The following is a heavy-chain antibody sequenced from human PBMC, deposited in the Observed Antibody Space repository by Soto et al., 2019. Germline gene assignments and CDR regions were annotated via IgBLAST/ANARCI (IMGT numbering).Heavy chain of an antibody. V-gene: IGHV3-64*01. CDR3: ARGGRHDYGEGWRYYYYYMDV. CDR1: GFTFSSYA. J-gene: IGHJ6*03. CDR2: ISSNGGST. D-gene: IGHD4-17*01. Sequence: EVQLVESGGGLVQPGGSLRLSCAASGFTFSSYAMHWVRQAPGKGLEYVSAISSNGGSTYYANSVKGRFTISRDNSKNTLYLQMGSLRDEDMAVYYCARGGRHDYGEGWRYYYYYMDVWGKGTTVTVSS.